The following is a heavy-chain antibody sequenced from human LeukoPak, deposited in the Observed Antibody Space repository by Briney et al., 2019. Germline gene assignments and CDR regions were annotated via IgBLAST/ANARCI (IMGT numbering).Heavy chain of an antibody. CDR3: AKVPETLRFLEWLFDY. Sequence: ETLSLTCAVYGGSFSGYYWSWVRQAPGKGLEWVSAISGSGGSTYYADSVKGRFTISRDNSKNTLYLQMNSLRAEDTAVYYCAKVPETLRFLEWLFDYWGQGTLVTVSS. J-gene: IGHJ4*02. CDR2: ISGSGGST. CDR1: GGSFSGYY. V-gene: IGHV3-23*01. D-gene: IGHD3-3*01.